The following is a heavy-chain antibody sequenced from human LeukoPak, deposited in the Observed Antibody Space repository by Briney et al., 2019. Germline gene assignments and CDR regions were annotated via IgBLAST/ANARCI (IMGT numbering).Heavy chain of an antibody. J-gene: IGHJ3*02. CDR3: ARELGGTKTGGFDI. V-gene: IGHV3-64*02. CDR2: IGAAGAHT. CDR1: GFRFSYHD. D-gene: IGHD1-14*01. Sequence: GGSLRLSCAASGFRFSYHDIHWARQAPGKGLEFVSSIGAAGAHTFYADSVKGRFTISRDNFQSTMYLQMDGLRPEDSAVYYCARELGGTKTGGFDIWGQGTVVTVSS.